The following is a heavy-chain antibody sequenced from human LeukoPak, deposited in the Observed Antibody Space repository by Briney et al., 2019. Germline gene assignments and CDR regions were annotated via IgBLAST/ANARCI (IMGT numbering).Heavy chain of an antibody. V-gene: IGHV4-61*02. CDR2: IYTSGST. Sequence: SETLSLTCTVSGGSISSGSYYWSWIRQPAGKGLEWIGRIYTSGSTNYNPSLKSRVTISVDTSKNQFSLKLSSVTAADTAVYYCATRNEWELPDLEAWGQGTLVTVSS. D-gene: IGHD1-26*01. CDR1: GGSISSGSYY. CDR3: ATRNEWELPDLEA. J-gene: IGHJ4*02.